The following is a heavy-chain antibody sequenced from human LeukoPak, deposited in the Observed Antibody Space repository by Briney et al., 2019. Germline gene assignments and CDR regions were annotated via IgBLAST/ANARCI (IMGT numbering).Heavy chain of an antibody. J-gene: IGHJ4*02. D-gene: IGHD1-7*01. CDR3: ARAWDYRQNFDY. CDR2: ISSSSNYI. CDR1: GFTFSSYS. Sequence: GGSLRRSCAASGFTFSSYSMNWVRQAPGKGLEWVSSISSSSNYIYYADSMKGRFTISRDNAKNSLYLQMNSLRAEDTALYYCARAWDYRQNFDYWGQGTLVTVSS. V-gene: IGHV3-21*01.